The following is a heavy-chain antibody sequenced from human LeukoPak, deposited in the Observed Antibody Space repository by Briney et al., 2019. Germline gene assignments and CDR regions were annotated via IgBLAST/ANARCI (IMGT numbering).Heavy chain of an antibody. CDR1: GFTFSTYS. V-gene: IGHV3-30*18. CDR2: ISYSGSVE. Sequence: GGSLRLSCAASGFTFSTYSMHWVRQAAGKGLEWVAVISYSGSVEDYAASVKGRFTISRDNSKNTLYLQMNGLRAEDTAVYYCAKDHPKEQDWGQGTLVTVSS. D-gene: IGHD1-26*01. J-gene: IGHJ4*02. CDR3: AKDHPKEQD.